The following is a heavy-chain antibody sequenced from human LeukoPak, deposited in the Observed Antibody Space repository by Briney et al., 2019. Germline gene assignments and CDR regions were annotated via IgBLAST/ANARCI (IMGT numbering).Heavy chain of an antibody. CDR2: IYTSGRT. CDR3: AGDRWAYCGGDCYYPDAFDI. CDR1: GGSISSYY. D-gene: IGHD2-21*02. J-gene: IGHJ3*02. V-gene: IGHV4-4*07. Sequence: SETLSLTCTVSGGSISSYYWSWIRQPAGKGPEWIWRIYTSGRTTYNPSLKRRVTIPAAKTTTKFSLKLSSVTGADTAVYYCAGDRWAYCGGDCYYPDAFDIWGQGTMVTVSS.